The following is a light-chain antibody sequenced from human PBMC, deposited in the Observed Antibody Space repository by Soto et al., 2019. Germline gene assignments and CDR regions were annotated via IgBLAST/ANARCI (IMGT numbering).Light chain of an antibody. J-gene: IGKJ3*01. V-gene: IGKV1-5*01. CDR1: QNINRW. CDR2: DAS. Sequence: DIQMTQSPSTLSASVGDRVTITCRASQNINRWLAWFQQKPGKAPKLLIYDASSLESGVPSRFSGSRSGTEFTLSISSLQPDDFATYYCQQYNTCPFTFGPGTKVDIK. CDR3: QQYNTCPFT.